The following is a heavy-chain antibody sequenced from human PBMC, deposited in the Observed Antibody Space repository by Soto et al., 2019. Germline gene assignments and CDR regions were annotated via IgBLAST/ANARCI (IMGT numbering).Heavy chain of an antibody. D-gene: IGHD2-21*02. CDR2: ISGSGGST. V-gene: IGHV3-23*01. CDR1: GFTFSSYA. J-gene: IGHJ3*02. CDR3: ATLAYCGGDCYSGAFDI. Sequence: GGSLRLSCAASGFTFSSYAMSWVRQAPGKGLEWVSAISGSGGSTYYADSVKGRFTISRDNSKNTLYLQMNSLRAEDTAVYYCATLAYCGGDCYSGAFDIWGQGTMVTVSS.